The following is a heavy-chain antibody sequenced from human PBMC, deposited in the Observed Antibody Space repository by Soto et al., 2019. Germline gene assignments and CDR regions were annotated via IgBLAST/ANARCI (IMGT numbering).Heavy chain of an antibody. CDR3: AVIVGATRYWFDP. J-gene: IGHJ5*02. Sequence: ASVKVSCKASGYTFTSHRSSWVRQAPGQGLEWVGWISAYNGNTNYAQKLQGRVTMTTDTSTSTAYMELRSLRSDDTAVYYCAVIVGATRYWFDPWGQGTLVTVSS. CDR1: GYTFTSHR. D-gene: IGHD1-26*01. CDR2: ISAYNGNT. V-gene: IGHV1-18*01.